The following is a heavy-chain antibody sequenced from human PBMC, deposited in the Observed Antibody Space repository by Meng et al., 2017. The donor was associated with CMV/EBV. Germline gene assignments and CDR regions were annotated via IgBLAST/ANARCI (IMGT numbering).Heavy chain of an antibody. CDR1: GFTFSDYY. CDR3: ARDYWVFDLLRPDGYYYGMDV. D-gene: IGHD3-3*01. Sequence: GESLKISCAASGFTFSDYYMSWIRQAPGKGLEWVSYISSSGSTIYYADSVKGRFTISRDNAKNSLYLQMNSLRAEDTAVYYCARDYWVFDLLRPDGYYYGMDVWGQGTTVTVSS. J-gene: IGHJ6*02. V-gene: IGHV3-11*04. CDR2: ISSSGSTI.